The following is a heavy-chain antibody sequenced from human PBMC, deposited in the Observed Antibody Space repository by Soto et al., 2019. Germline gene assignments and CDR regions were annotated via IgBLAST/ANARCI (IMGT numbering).Heavy chain of an antibody. Sequence: SETLSLTCTVSGGSISSGGYYWSRIRQHPGKGLEWIGYIYYSGHTYYNPSLKSRVTISLDTSTNQFSLNLSSVSAADTAVYYCARSVFPWGQGTLVTVSS. V-gene: IGHV4-31*03. CDR3: ARSVFP. CDR1: GGSISSGGYY. J-gene: IGHJ5*02. CDR2: IYYSGHT.